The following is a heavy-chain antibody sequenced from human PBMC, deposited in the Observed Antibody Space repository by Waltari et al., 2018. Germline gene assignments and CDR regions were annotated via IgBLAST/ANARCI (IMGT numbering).Heavy chain of an antibody. CDR1: GFTFSSYA. CDR3: AREYSSDYYYYGMDV. J-gene: IGHJ6*02. CDR2: ISYDGSNK. Sequence: QVQLVESGGGVVQPGRSLRLSCAASGFTFSSYAMHLVRQAPGKGLEWVAVISYDGSNKYYADSVKGRFTISRDNSKNTLYLQMNSLRAEDTAVYYCAREYSSDYYYYGMDVWGQGTTVTVSS. D-gene: IGHD6-25*01. V-gene: IGHV3-30-3*01.